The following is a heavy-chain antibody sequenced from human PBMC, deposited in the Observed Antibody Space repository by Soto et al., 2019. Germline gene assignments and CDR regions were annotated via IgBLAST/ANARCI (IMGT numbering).Heavy chain of an antibody. Sequence: GGSLRLSCAASGFTFSSHAMNWVRQAPGKGLEWVSGVTNDGDNANYADFVKGRFAISRDNSKNTLYLQMNSLRAEDTAVYYCAKDRCISTNCYFDFWGQGTLVTVSS. CDR3: AKDRCISTNCYFDF. V-gene: IGHV3-23*01. CDR2: VTNDGDNA. CDR1: GFTFSSHA. D-gene: IGHD2-2*01. J-gene: IGHJ4*02.